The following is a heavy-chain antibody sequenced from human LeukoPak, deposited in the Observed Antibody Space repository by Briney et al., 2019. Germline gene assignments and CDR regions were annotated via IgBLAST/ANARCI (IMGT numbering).Heavy chain of an antibody. Sequence: PSETLSLTCTVSGGSISTYYWTWIRQPAGKGLEWIGRIFTSGSTNYNTFLKSRITISVDTSKNQFSLKLGSVTAADTADYYCARGAGDRNDSSGFYYVFNKRNENWYFDLWGRGTLVTVSS. CDR3: ARGAGDRNDSSGFYYVFNKRNENWYFDL. V-gene: IGHV4-4*07. D-gene: IGHD3-22*01. CDR2: IFTSGST. CDR1: GGSISTYY. J-gene: IGHJ2*01.